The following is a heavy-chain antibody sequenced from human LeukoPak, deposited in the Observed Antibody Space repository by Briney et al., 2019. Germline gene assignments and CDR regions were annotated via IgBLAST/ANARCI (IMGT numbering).Heavy chain of an antibody. D-gene: IGHD6-13*01. Sequence: ASVKVSCKASRYTFTGYYVHWVRQAPGQGLGWMGIINPSGGSTSYAQKFQGRVTMTRDTSTSTVYMELSSLRSEDTAVYYCARDGDDSSSGSHLFDYWGQGTLVTVSS. V-gene: IGHV1-46*01. CDR1: RYTFTGYY. CDR2: INPSGGST. CDR3: ARDGDDSSSGSHLFDY. J-gene: IGHJ4*02.